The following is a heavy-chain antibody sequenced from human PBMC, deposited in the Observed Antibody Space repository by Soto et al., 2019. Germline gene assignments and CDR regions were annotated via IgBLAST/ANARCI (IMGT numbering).Heavy chain of an antibody. D-gene: IGHD6-19*01. V-gene: IGHV4-59*08. J-gene: IGHJ4*02. Sequence: PSETLSLTCTVSGGSISSYYWSWIRQPPGKRLEWIGYMFNSGSTNYNPSLKSRVTISLDTSKNQFSLRLSSVTAADTAVYYCARHHISGWYYFDYWGQGNLVTVSS. CDR2: MFNSGST. CDR1: GGSISSYY. CDR3: ARHHISGWYYFDY.